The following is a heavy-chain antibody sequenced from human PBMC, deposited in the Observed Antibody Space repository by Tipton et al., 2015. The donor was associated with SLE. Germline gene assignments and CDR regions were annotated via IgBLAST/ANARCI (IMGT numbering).Heavy chain of an antibody. J-gene: IGHJ3*02. Sequence: GSLRLSCAASGFTFSSYSMNWVRQAPGKGLEWVSYISSSSRTIYYADSVKGRFTISRDNAKNSLYLQMNSLKAEDTAVYYCARDRAGYSSSQDAFDNWGQGTMVTVSS. CDR3: ARDRAGYSSSQDAFDN. D-gene: IGHD6-13*01. CDR1: GFTFSSYS. V-gene: IGHV3-48*01. CDR2: ISSSSRTI.